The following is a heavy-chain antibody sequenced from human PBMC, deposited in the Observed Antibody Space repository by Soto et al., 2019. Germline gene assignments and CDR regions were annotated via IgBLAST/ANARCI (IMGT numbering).Heavy chain of an antibody. Sequence: QKYLVESGGGVVQPGGSLRLSCVASGSIFSGYGMHWVRQAPGKGLEWVAVIWYDGSNTYYADSVKGRFTISRDNSKNMLYLQMDSMRGEDTAVYYCARDGIGGTVFRGFCDYWGQGTLVTVSS. V-gene: IGHV3-33*01. CDR1: GSIFSGYG. J-gene: IGHJ4*02. CDR2: IWYDGSNT. CDR3: ARDGIGGTVFRGFCDY. D-gene: IGHD1-7*01.